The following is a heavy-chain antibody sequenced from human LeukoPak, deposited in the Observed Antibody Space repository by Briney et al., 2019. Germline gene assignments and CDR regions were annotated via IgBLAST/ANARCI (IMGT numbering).Heavy chain of an antibody. Sequence: GGSLRLSCAASGFTFSSYEMNWVRQAPGKGLEWVSYISSSGSTIYYADSVKGRFTISRDNAKNSLYLQMNSLRAEDTAVYYCARDRDNDYVWGSAPYGMDVWGKGTTVTVSS. CDR2: ISSSGSTI. D-gene: IGHD3-16*01. J-gene: IGHJ6*04. CDR1: GFTFSSYE. V-gene: IGHV3-48*03. CDR3: ARDRDNDYVWGSAPYGMDV.